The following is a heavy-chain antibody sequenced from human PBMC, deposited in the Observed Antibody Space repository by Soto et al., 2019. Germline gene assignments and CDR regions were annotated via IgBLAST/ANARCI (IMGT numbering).Heavy chain of an antibody. CDR3: ASSYYYDSSGYNFDY. V-gene: IGHV4-34*01. CDR2: INHSGST. CDR1: GGSFSGYY. J-gene: IGHJ4*02. D-gene: IGHD3-22*01. Sequence: QVQLQQCGAGLLKPSGTLSLTCAVYGGSFSGYYWSWIRQPPGKGLEWIGEINHSGSTNYNPSLKSRVTISVDTSKNQFSLKLSSVTAADTAVYYCASSYYYDSSGYNFDYWGQGTLVTVSS.